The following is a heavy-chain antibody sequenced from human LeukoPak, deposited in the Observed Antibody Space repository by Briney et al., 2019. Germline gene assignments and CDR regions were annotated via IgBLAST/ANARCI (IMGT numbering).Heavy chain of an antibody. CDR1: GYTFTSYD. CDR2: MNPNSGNT. V-gene: IGHV1-8*01. Sequence: ASVKVSCKASGYTFTSYDINWVRQATGQGLEWMGWMNPNSGNTGYAQKFQGRVTMTRNTSISTAYMELSSLRSEDTAVYYCARGCRAVAGYPLKGYYYYMDVWGKGTTVTVSS. D-gene: IGHD6-19*01. J-gene: IGHJ6*03. CDR3: ARGCRAVAGYPLKGYYYYMDV.